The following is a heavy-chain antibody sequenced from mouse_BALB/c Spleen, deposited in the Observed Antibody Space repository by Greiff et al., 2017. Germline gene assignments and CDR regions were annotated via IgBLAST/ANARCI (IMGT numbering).Heavy chain of an antibody. Sequence: DVKLVESGGDLVKPGGSLKLSCAASGFTFSSYGMSWVRQTPDKRLEWVATISSGGSYTYYPDSVKGRFTISRDNAKNTLYLQMSSLKSEDTAMYYCARQEKSSYFDYWGQGTTLTVSS. CDR3: ARQEKSSYFDY. CDR1: GFTFSSYG. V-gene: IGHV5-6*02. D-gene: IGHD1-1*01. CDR2: ISSGGSYT. J-gene: IGHJ2*01.